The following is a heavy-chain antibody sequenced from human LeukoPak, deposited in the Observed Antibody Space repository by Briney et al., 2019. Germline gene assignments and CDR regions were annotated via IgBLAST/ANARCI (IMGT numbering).Heavy chain of an antibody. V-gene: IGHV3-53*01. CDR2: IYSGGTT. D-gene: IGHD1-26*01. Sequence: GGSLRLSCAVSGFTVSSNYMSWVRQAPGKGLELVSVIYSGGTTFYADSVKGRFIISRDSSKNTLFLQMNSLRAEDTAVYYCARDSSGSLHGVFDIWGRGTMVTVSS. J-gene: IGHJ3*02. CDR1: GFTVSSNY. CDR3: ARDSSGSLHGVFDI.